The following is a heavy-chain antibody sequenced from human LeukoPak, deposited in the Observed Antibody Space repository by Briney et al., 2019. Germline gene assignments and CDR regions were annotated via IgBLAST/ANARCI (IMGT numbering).Heavy chain of an antibody. D-gene: IGHD3-3*01. Sequence: ASVTVSCKASGYTFTSYGISWVRQAPGQGLEWMGWISAYNGNIKYAQKLQGRVTMTTDTSTSTAYMELRSLRSDDTAVYYCARSAPPYDFWSGSGYFDYWGQGTLVTVSS. CDR3: ARSAPPYDFWSGSGYFDY. CDR2: ISAYNGNI. J-gene: IGHJ4*02. CDR1: GYTFTSYG. V-gene: IGHV1-18*01.